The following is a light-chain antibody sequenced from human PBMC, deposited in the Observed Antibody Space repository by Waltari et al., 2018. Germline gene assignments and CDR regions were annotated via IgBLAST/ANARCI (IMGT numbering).Light chain of an antibody. Sequence: EIVLTQSPGTLSLSLGESATPSCRASQSIGKYLVWYQQKPGQAPRLLIYAASSRATGVPDRFSGSGSGTDFSLTISRLEPEDFAVYYCQNHERLPATFGQGTKVEIK. CDR1: QSIGKY. CDR3: QNHERLPAT. CDR2: AAS. J-gene: IGKJ1*01. V-gene: IGKV3-20*01.